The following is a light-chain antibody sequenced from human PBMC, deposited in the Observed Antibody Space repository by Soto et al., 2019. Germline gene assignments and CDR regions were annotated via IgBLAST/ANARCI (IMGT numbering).Light chain of an antibody. Sequence: DVVMTQSPLSLPVTLGQPASISCTSSQSLVSSDGNTYLNWFQQRPGQSPRRLIYKVSDRDSGVPGRFSGSVSGTDFTLKISCVEAEDVGVYYCLQGTDWPLTFGQGTKDEI. CDR1: QSLVSSDGNTY. V-gene: IGKV2-30*01. CDR3: LQGTDWPLT. J-gene: IGKJ1*01. CDR2: KVS.